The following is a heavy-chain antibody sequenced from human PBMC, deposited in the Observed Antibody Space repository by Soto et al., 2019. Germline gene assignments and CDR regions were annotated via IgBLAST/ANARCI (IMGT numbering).Heavy chain of an antibody. CDR2: VYYHGTT. Sequence: QVQLQESGPGLVKPSQTLSLTCRVSGGSIGSPNFYWSWIRQHPGKGLEWLGYVYYHGTTYYNPSLKCRVSISVDTSKNQFSLKLSSVSAADTAVYFCVREPRLLIWFGELQAWGRGTLVTVSS. V-gene: IGHV4-31*03. D-gene: IGHD3-10*01. J-gene: IGHJ5*02. CDR3: VREPRLLIWFGELQA. CDR1: GGSIGSPNFY.